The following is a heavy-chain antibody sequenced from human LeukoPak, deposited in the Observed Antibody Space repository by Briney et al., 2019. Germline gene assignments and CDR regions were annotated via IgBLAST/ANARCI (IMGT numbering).Heavy chain of an antibody. Sequence: GGSLRLSCAASGFTVSSNYMSWVRQAPGKGLEWVSVIYSGGSTYYADSVKGRFTISRDNSKNTLYLQMNSLRAEDTAVYYCAGDLGIYWNGMDVWGQGTTVTVSS. CDR3: AGDLGIYWNGMDV. D-gene: IGHD3-3*02. CDR1: GFTVSSNY. CDR2: IYSGGST. J-gene: IGHJ6*02. V-gene: IGHV3-66*01.